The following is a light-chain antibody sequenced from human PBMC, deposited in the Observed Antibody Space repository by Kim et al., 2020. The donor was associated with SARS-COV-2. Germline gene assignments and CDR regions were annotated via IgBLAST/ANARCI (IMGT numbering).Light chain of an antibody. Sequence: QAVVTQPPSASGTPGQRVTISCSGSSSNIGSNTVNWYQQLPATAPKLLICSDNQRPSGVPDRFSGSKSGTSASLAISGLQSEDEADYYCAAWDDSLYGYVFGTGTKVTVL. J-gene: IGLJ1*01. CDR1: SSNIGSNT. CDR2: SDN. CDR3: AAWDDSLYGYV. V-gene: IGLV1-44*01.